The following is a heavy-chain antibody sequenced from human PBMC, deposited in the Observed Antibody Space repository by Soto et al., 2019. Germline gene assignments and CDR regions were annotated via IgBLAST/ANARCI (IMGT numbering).Heavy chain of an antibody. CDR3: ARDGSYYDVLTELYFDV. V-gene: IGHV3-30*04. CDR1: GFTFSSYA. J-gene: IGHJ4*02. Sequence: QVQLVESGGGVVQPGRPLRLSCAASGFTFSSYAMHWVRQAPGKGLEWVAVISDHGTNKDYADSVKGRFTISRDKSKSTLELQMDSLRPEDTAVYYCARDGSYYDVLTELYFDVWGPGALVSVSA. CDR2: ISDHGTNK. D-gene: IGHD3-9*01.